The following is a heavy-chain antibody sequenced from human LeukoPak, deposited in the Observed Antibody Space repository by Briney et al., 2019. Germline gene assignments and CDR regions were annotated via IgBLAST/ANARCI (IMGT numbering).Heavy chain of an antibody. V-gene: IGHV1-46*01. D-gene: IGHD5-18*01. Sequence: EASVKVSCRASGYTFTSNYMLWVRQAPGQGLGWMGIINPSGGSTSYAQKFQGRVTMTRDTSTSTVYMELSSLRSEDTAVYYCARAQQPSVDTARGGVDAFDIWGQGTMVTVSS. CDR3: ARAQQPSVDTARGGVDAFDI. CDR2: INPSGGST. CDR1: GYTFTSNY. J-gene: IGHJ3*02.